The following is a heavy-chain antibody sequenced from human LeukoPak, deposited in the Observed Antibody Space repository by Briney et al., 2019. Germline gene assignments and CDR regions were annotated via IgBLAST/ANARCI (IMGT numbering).Heavy chain of an antibody. CDR3: ARLGYCSSTSCYYSSNYYYYGMDV. J-gene: IGHJ6*02. CDR1: GGSISSYY. V-gene: IGHV4-59*01. D-gene: IGHD2-2*01. CDR2: IYYSGST. Sequence: PSETLSLTCTVSGGSISSYYWSWIRQPPGKGLEWIGYIYYSGSTNYNPSLKSRVTISVDTSKNQFSLKLSSVTAADTAVYYCARLGYCSSTSCYYSSNYYYYGMDVWGQGTTVTVSS.